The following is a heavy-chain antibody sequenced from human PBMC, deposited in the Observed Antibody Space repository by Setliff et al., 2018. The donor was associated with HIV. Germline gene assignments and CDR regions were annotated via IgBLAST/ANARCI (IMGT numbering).Heavy chain of an antibody. D-gene: IGHD3-3*01. V-gene: IGHV4-59*08. J-gene: IGHJ4*02. Sequence: PSETLSLTCTVSGGSIRSYYWSWIRQSPGKGLEWSGSVFYNGDTAYNPSLKSRLTISVDTSKGQFSLKLTSVTAADTAVYDCARQMTIPGVAVTTVDYWGQGALVTVSS. CDR2: VFYNGDT. CDR1: GGSIRSYY. CDR3: ARQMTIPGVAVTTVDY.